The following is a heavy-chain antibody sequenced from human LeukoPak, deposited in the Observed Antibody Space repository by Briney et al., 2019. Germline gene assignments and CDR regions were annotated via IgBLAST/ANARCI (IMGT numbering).Heavy chain of an antibody. CDR3: ARLVRAARRGYYYYYMDV. D-gene: IGHD6-6*01. J-gene: IGHJ6*03. CDR1: GYTFTGYD. Sequence: ASVKVSCKASGYTFTGYDINWVRQATGQGLEWMGWMNPNSGNTGYARKFQGRVTMTRNTSISTAYMELSSLRSEDTAVYYCARLVRAARRGYYYYYMDVCGKGTTVTVSS. CDR2: MNPNSGNT. V-gene: IGHV1-8*01.